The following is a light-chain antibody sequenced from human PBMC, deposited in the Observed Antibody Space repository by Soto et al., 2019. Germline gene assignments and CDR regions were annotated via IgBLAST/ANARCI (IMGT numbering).Light chain of an antibody. CDR3: QQYNNWGLS. J-gene: IGKJ4*01. CDR1: QSVSSSY. CDR2: GAS. Sequence: EIVLTQSPGTLSLSPGERATLSCRASQSVSSSYLAWYQQKPGQAPRLLIYGASSRATGIPDRFSGSGSGTEFTLTISSLQSEESAVYYCQQYNNWGLSFGGGTRVEIK. V-gene: IGKV3-20*01.